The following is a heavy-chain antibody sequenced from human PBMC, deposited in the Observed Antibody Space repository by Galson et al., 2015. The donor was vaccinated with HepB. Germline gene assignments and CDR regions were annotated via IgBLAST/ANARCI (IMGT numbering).Heavy chain of an antibody. CDR1: GFTFSSYG. Sequence: SLRLSCAASGFTFSSYGMHWVRQAPGKGLEWVAVISYDGSNKYYADSVKGRFTISRDNSKNTLYLQMNSLRAEDTAVYYCAKDQEGDCSSTSCYLYYYYYGMDVWGQGTTVTVSS. V-gene: IGHV3-30*18. J-gene: IGHJ6*02. CDR2: ISYDGSNK. D-gene: IGHD2-2*01. CDR3: AKDQEGDCSSTSCYLYYYYYGMDV.